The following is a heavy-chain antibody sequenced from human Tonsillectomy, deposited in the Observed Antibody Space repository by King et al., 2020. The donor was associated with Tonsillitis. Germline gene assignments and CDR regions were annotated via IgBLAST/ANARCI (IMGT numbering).Heavy chain of an antibody. J-gene: IGHJ5*02. CDR1: GFIVSSNY. Sequence: GQLVQSGGGLIQPGGSLRLSCVVSGFIVSSNYMTWLRQAPGKGLEWVSVIHSDGSTNYADSVKGRFTISRDNSKNTLYLEMNSLRADDTAVYYCARVPVTNYYLLSGFLLGWYDTWGQGTLVTVSP. D-gene: IGHD3-3*01. V-gene: IGHV3-53*01. CDR3: ARVPVTNYYLLSGFLLGWYDT. CDR2: IHSDGST.